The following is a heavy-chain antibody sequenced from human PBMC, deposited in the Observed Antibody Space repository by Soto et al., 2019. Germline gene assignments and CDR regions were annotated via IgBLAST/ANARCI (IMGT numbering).Heavy chain of an antibody. CDR2: ISGSGGST. D-gene: IGHD3-16*02. J-gene: IGHJ6*02. CDR1: GFTFSSYA. CDR3: AKVTGNDYVWGSYRPYYYYYGMDV. Sequence: GGSLRLSCAASGFTFSSYAMSWVRQAPGKGLEWVSAISGSGGSTYYADSVKGRFTISRDNSKNTLYLQMNSLRAEDTAVYYCAKVTGNDYVWGSYRPYYYYYGMDVWGQGTTVTVSS. V-gene: IGHV3-23*01.